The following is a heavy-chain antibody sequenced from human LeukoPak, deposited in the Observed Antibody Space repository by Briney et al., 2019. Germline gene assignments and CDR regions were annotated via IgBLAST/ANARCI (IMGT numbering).Heavy chain of an antibody. CDR2: ISSSSTYI. CDR3: SRAPGIAAAGIREDY. CDR1: GFTFSSYS. Sequence: PGGSLRLSCAVSGFTFSSYSMNWVRQAPGKGLEWVSPISSSSTYIYYADSVKGRFTISRDNAKNSLYLQMNSLRAEDTAVYYCSRAPGIAAAGIREDYWGQGTLVTVSS. J-gene: IGHJ4*02. V-gene: IGHV3-21*01. D-gene: IGHD6-13*01.